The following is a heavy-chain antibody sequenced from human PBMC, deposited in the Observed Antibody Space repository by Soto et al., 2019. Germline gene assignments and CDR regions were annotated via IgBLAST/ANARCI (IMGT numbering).Heavy chain of an antibody. V-gene: IGHV3-23*01. Sequence: GGSLRLSCAASGFTFSSYAMSWVRQAPGKGLEWVSAISGSGGSTYYADSVKGRFTISRDNSKNTLYLQMNSLRAEDTAVYYCYTPYHTMIVVARIFDYWGQGTLVTVSS. CDR1: GFTFSSYA. CDR2: ISGSGGST. CDR3: YTPYHTMIVVARIFDY. J-gene: IGHJ4*02. D-gene: IGHD3-22*01.